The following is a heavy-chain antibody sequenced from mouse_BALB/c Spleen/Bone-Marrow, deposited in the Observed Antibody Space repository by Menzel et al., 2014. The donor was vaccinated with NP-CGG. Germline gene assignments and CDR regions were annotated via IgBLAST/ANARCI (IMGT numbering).Heavy chain of an antibody. CDR3: ARRDFRSWFAY. CDR2: INPSNGRA. CDR1: GYTFTSYW. D-gene: IGHD2-14*01. Sequence: VQLQQSGAERVKPGASVNLSCKASGYTFTSYWVYWVKRRPGQGLEWIGEINPSNGRANYNEKFKNKATLTVDKSTSTAYMQVSSLTSEDSAVYYCARRDFRSWFAYWGQGTLVTVSA. J-gene: IGHJ3*01. V-gene: IGHV1S81*02.